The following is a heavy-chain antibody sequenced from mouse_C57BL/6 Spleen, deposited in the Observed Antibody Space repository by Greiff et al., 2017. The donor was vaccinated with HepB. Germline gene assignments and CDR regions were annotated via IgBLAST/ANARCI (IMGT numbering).Heavy chain of an antibody. J-gene: IGHJ3*01. V-gene: IGHV1-81*01. CDR2: IYPRSGNT. CDR3: ARCDSSGGWFAY. CDR1: GYTFTSYG. Sequence: QVQLQQSGAELARPGASVKLSCKASGYTFTSYGISWVKQRTGQGLEWIGEIYPRSGNTYYNEKFKGKATLTADKSSSTAYMELRSLTSEDSAVYFCARCDSSGGWFAYWGQGTLVTVSA. D-gene: IGHD3-2*02.